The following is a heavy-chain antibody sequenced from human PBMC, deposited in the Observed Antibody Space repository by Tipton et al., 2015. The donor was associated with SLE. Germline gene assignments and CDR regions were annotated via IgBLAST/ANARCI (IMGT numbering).Heavy chain of an antibody. D-gene: IGHD2-2*01. V-gene: IGHV3-48*03. CDR2: VSATGITT. J-gene: IGHJ2*01. Sequence: SLRLSCAASGFTFSTYEMNWVRQAPGKGLEWLSYVSATGITTYYAGSVEGRFTISRDNANNLVNLQMNGLRAEDTALYYCARAGCSRTSCPGGFDIWGRGTLVTVSS. CDR1: GFTFSTYE. CDR3: ARAGCSRTSCPGGFDI.